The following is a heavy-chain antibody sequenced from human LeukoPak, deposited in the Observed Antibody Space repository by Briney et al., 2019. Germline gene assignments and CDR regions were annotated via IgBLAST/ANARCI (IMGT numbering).Heavy chain of an antibody. CDR1: GGSFSGYY. V-gene: IGHV4-34*01. CDR2: INHSGST. J-gene: IGHJ2*01. D-gene: IGHD6-19*01. Sequence: SETLSLTCAVYGGSFSGYYWSWIRQPPGKGLEWIGEINHSGSTNYNPSLKSRVTTSVDTSKKQFSLKLSSVTAADTAVYYCARVLEGSSGQHWYFDLWGRGTLVTVSS. CDR3: ARVLEGSSGQHWYFDL.